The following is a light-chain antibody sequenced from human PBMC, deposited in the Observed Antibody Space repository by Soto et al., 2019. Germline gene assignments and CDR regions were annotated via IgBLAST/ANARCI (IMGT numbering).Light chain of an antibody. V-gene: IGLV2-23*02. Sequence: QSVLTQPASVSGSPGQSITISCTGTSTDPATYDLVSWYQQHPGKAHQLIIYEVAKRPSGVSARFSGSQSGDTASLTISGLQAADEAYYYCCSRLFGGGTKLTVL. CDR1: STDPATYDL. J-gene: IGLJ2*01. CDR3: CSRL. CDR2: EVA.